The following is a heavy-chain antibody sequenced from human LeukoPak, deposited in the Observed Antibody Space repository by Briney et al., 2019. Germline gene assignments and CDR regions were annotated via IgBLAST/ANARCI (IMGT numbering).Heavy chain of an antibody. J-gene: IGHJ4*02. D-gene: IGHD1-26*01. Sequence: GGSLRLSCAASGFTFSSYWMSWVRQAPGKGLEWVANIKQDGSEKYYVDSVKGRFTLSRDNAKNSLYLQMNSLRVEDTAVYYCARGRYSGSYMYYFDYWGQGTPVTVSS. CDR1: GFTFSSYW. CDR2: IKQDGSEK. V-gene: IGHV3-7*03. CDR3: ARGRYSGSYMYYFDY.